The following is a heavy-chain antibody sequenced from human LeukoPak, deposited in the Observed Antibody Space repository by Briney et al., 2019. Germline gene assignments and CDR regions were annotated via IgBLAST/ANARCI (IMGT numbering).Heavy chain of an antibody. CDR3: ARARIVVVIDDAFDI. D-gene: IGHD3-22*01. V-gene: IGHV3-33*01. Sequence: TGGSLRLSCAASGFTFSSYGMHWVRQAPGKGLEWVAVIWYDGSNKYYADSVKGRFTISRDNSKNTLYLQMNSLRAEDTAVYYCARARIVVVIDDAFDIWGQGTMVTVSS. CDR1: GFTFSSYG. J-gene: IGHJ3*02. CDR2: IWYDGSNK.